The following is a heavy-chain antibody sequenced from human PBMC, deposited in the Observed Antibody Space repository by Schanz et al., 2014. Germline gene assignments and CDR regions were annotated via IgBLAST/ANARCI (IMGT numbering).Heavy chain of an antibody. J-gene: IGHJ4*02. CDR1: GFTFSRFG. Sequence: VQLVESGGGVVRPGRSLRLSCATSGFTFSRFGMHWVRQAPGKGLEWVSSISSGGRNISYADSLKGRFTISRDNARNSLYLQLNSLRAEDTAVYYCARDGDFDYWGQGTLVTVSS. CDR2: ISSGGRNI. CDR3: ARDGDFDY. V-gene: IGHV3-21*01.